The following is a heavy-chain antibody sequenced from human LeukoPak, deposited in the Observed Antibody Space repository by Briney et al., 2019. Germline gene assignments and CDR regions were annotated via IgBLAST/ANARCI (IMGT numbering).Heavy chain of an antibody. CDR3: AGASGGERY. Sequence: PGGSLRLSCAASGFTFSSYWMSWVRQAPGTGLEWVANIKQDGSEKYYVDSVKGRFTVSRDNAKNSLYLQMNSLRAEDTAVYYCAGASGGERYWGQGTLVTVSS. J-gene: IGHJ4*02. CDR1: GFTFSSYW. CDR2: IKQDGSEK. D-gene: IGHD3-10*01. V-gene: IGHV3-7*04.